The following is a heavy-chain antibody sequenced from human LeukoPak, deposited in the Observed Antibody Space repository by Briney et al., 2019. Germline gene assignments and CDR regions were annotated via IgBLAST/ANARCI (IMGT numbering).Heavy chain of an antibody. D-gene: IGHD5-24*01. V-gene: IGHV3-30*18. J-gene: IGHJ4*02. CDR2: ISYDGSTE. CDR1: GFTFSSYE. CDR3: AKDYRRDGHNYYFDY. Sequence: GGSLRLSCAASGFTFSSYEMNWVRQAPGKGLEWVAVISYDGSTEQYSDSVKGRSTISRDNSKNTLYLQMDSLRPEDTAVYYCAKDYRRDGHNYYFDYWGQGTLVTLSS.